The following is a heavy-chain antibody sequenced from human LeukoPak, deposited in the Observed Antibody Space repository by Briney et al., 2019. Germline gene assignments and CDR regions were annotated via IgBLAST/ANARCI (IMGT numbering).Heavy chain of an antibody. CDR3: ARDSDYYDSRGSLGAY. J-gene: IGHJ4*02. CDR1: GFTVSSNY. D-gene: IGHD3-22*01. CDR2: IYSGGST. Sequence: AGGSLRLSCAASGFTVSSNYLSWVRQAPGKGLEWVSVIYSGGSTYYADSVKGRFTTSRDNSKNTLYLQMNSLRAEDTAVYYCARDSDYYDSRGSLGAYWGQGTLVTVSS. V-gene: IGHV3-53*01.